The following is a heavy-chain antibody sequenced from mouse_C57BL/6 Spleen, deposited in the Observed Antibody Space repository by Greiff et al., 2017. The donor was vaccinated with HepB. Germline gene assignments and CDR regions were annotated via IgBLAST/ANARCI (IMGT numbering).Heavy chain of an antibody. V-gene: IGHV1-15*01. D-gene: IGHD1-1*01. CDR3: TREVYYYGSSSWFAY. Sequence: VQLQQSGAELVRPGASVTLSCKASGYTFTDYEMHWVKQTPVHGLEWIGAIDPETGGTAYNQKFKGKAILTADKSSSTAYMELRSLTSEDSAVYYCTREVYYYGSSSWFAYWGQGTLVTVSA. CDR1: GYTFTDYE. CDR2: IDPETGGT. J-gene: IGHJ3*01.